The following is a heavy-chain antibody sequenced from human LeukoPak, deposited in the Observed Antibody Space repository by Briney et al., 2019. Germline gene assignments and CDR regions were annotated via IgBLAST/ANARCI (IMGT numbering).Heavy chain of an antibody. Sequence: GGSLRLSCAASGFTFTNHCMSWVRQAPGKGLEWVANINQDGSEKFYVGSVKGRFTISRDNAKNSLYLQMNSLRAEDTAVYYCAEGTTAWGQGTLVTVSS. V-gene: IGHV3-7*01. J-gene: IGHJ5*02. CDR3: AEGTTA. CDR2: INQDGSEK. CDR1: GFTFTNHC. D-gene: IGHD2/OR15-2a*01.